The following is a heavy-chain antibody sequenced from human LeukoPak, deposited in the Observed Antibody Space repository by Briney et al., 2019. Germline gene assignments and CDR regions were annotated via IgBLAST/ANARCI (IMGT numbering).Heavy chain of an antibody. CDR1: GYTFTGYY. J-gene: IGHJ4*02. CDR2: INPNSGGT. V-gene: IGHV1-2*04. D-gene: IGHD6-19*01. Sequence: ASVKVSCKASGYTFTGYYMHWVRQAPGQGLEWMGWINPNSGGTNYAQKFQGWVTMTRDTSISTAYMELSSLRSEDTAVYYCARDYSSAWSFDYWGQGTLVTVSS. CDR3: ARDYSSAWSFDY.